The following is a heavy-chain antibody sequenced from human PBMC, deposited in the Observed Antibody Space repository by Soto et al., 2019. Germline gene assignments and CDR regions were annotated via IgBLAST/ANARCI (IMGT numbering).Heavy chain of an antibody. CDR3: ARDRVAAAGHYYYYGMDV. V-gene: IGHV1-69*12. Sequence: QVQLVQSGAEVKKPGSSVKVSCKASGGTFSSYAISWVRQAPGQGLEWMGGIIPIFGTANYAQKFQGRVTITADDSTSTAYMELSSLRSEDTAVYYCARDRVAAAGHYYYYGMDVWGQGTTVTVSS. CDR2: IIPIFGTA. D-gene: IGHD6-13*01. CDR1: GGTFSSYA. J-gene: IGHJ6*02.